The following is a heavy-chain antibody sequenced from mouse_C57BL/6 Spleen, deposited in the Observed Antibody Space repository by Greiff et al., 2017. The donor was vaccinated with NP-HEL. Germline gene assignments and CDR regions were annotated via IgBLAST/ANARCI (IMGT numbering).Heavy chain of an antibody. J-gene: IGHJ4*01. D-gene: IGHD2-4*01. V-gene: IGHV1-55*01. CDR2: IYPGSGST. CDR3: ARLRDYLYAMDY. CDR1: GYTFTSYW. Sequence: VQLQQSGAELVKPGASVKMSCKASGYTFTSYWLTWVKQRPGQGLEWIGDIYPGSGSTNYNEKFKSKATLTVDTSSSTAYMQLSSLTSEDSAVYYCARLRDYLYAMDYWGQGTSVTVSS.